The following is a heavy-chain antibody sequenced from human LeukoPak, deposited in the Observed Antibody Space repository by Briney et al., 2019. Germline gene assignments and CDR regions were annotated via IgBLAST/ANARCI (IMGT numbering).Heavy chain of an antibody. D-gene: IGHD1-26*01. CDR3: ARGSYVSVTTVDWFDP. CDR1: GGSISSYY. CDR2: IYYSGST. Sequence: PSETLSLTCTVSGGSISSYYWSWIRQPPGKGLEWIGYIYYSGSTNYNPSLKSRVTISVDTSKNQFSLKLSSVTAADTAVYYCARGSYVSVTTVDWFDPWGQGTLVTVSS. J-gene: IGHJ5*02. V-gene: IGHV4-59*01.